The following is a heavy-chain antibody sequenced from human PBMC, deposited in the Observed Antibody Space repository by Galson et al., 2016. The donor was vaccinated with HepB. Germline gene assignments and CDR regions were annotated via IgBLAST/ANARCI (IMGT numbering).Heavy chain of an antibody. CDR2: INHSGGT. D-gene: IGHD3-3*01. CDR3: ARAAALRFFLKYGMDV. J-gene: IGHJ6*02. V-gene: IGHV4-34*01. CDR1: GGSFSGYH. Sequence: ETLSLTCAVSGGSFSGYHWTWIRQPPGKGLEWIGEINHSGGTNYNPSLKSRVTISVDTSKNQFSLRLSSVTAADTAVYYCARAAALRFFLKYGMDVWGQGTTVTVSS.